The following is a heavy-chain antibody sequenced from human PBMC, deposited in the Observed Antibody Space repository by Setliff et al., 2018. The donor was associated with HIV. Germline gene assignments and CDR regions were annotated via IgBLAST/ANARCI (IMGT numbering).Heavy chain of an antibody. J-gene: IGHJ3*01. CDR2: SHNNGNT. CDR3: ARPRVFDSFDV. CDR1: GGSISSYY. V-gene: IGHV4-59*08. Sequence: PSETLSLTCTVSGGSISSYYWSWIRQPPGEGLEWIGYSHNNGNTHYNPSLKSRVTISVDTSKNHVSLRLNSVTAADTAVYYCARPRVFDSFDVWGQGTRVTVS.